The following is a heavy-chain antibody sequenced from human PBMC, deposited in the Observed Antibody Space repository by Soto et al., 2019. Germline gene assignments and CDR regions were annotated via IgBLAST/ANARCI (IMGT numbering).Heavy chain of an antibody. CDR2: IDSNGRT. CDR1: VGSPSYYY. D-gene: IGHD4-17*01. CDR3: ARDDRDDYLGNFGY. V-gene: IGHV4-59*12. Sequence: PSETLSLTCTVSVGSPSYYYWTWIGQPPGKGLELIGNIDSNGRTNYNRPLRSRVIISVDTSNILFSLQLSSVTAADTAIYYCARDDRDDYLGNFGYWGQGTLVTVSS. J-gene: IGHJ4*02.